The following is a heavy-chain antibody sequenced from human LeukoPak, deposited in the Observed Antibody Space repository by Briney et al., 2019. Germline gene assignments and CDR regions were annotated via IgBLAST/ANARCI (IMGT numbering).Heavy chain of an antibody. Sequence: GGSLRLSCAASGFTYSSYSKNWVRQAPGKGLEWVSYISSSSSTIYYADSVKGRFTISRDNAKNSLYLQMNSLRAEDTAVYYCARDHSDSGYDLVDYWGQGTLVTVSS. V-gene: IGHV3-48*04. J-gene: IGHJ4*02. CDR3: ARDHSDSGYDLVDY. D-gene: IGHD5-12*01. CDR1: GFTYSSYS. CDR2: ISSSSSTI.